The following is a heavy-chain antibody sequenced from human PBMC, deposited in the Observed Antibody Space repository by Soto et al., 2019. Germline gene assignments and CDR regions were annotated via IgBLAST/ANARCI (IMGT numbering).Heavy chain of an antibody. J-gene: IGHJ4*02. V-gene: IGHV3-53*01. CDR2: IYSGGST. CDR3: ARAPPYTGSYDY. CDR1: GFTVSSKY. Sequence: GGSLRLSCAASGFTVSSKYMSCVRQAPGKGLEWVSVIYSGGSTYYADSVKGRFTISRDNSKNTLYLQMNSLRAEDTAVYYCARAPPYTGSYDYWGRGTLVTVSS. D-gene: IGHD3-9*01.